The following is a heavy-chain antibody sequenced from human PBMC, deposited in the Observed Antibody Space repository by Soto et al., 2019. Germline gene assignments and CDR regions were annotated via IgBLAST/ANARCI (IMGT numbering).Heavy chain of an antibody. CDR2: ISAYNGNT. D-gene: IGHD2-2*01. V-gene: IGHV1-18*01. J-gene: IGHJ6*01. CDR1: GYSFTSYG. CDR3: ARVMVVPAAMRHYYSYYGMDV. Sequence: QVQLVQSGAEVKKPGASVKVSCEASGYSFTSYGVSWVRQAPGQGLEWMGWISAYNGNTNYAQNLQGRVTMTTDPTTRVAYMALRILRSDDTAVYYCARVMVVPAAMRHYYSYYGMDVWGHGTTVTVAS.